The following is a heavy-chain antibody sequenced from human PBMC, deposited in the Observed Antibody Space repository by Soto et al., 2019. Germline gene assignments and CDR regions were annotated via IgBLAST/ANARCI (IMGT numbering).Heavy chain of an antibody. CDR2: IYHTGST. CDR1: GVTVSSDAYY. Sequence: SETLSLTCTVSGVTVSSDAYYWSWIRQRPGRGLEWIGNIYHTGSTYYSPSLKSRVVISLDTSRNQFSLRLTSVTAADTAVYFCARYRFSGNRWSKFDHWGQGTLVTVSS. CDR3: ARYRFSGNRWSKFDH. V-gene: IGHV4-31*03. D-gene: IGHD3-16*02. J-gene: IGHJ4*02.